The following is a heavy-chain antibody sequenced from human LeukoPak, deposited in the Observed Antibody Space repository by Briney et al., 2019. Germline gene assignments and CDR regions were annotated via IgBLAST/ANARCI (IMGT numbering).Heavy chain of an antibody. CDR2: ISGSGGST. CDR1: GFTFSSYV. D-gene: IGHD6-19*01. CDR3: AKDPPVGSGWSYVNF. Sequence: GGSLRLSCAASGFTFSSYVMSWVRQAPGKGLEWVSAISGSGGSTYYADSVKGRFTISRDNSKNTLYLQMNSLRAEDTAVYYCAKDPPVGSGWSYVNFWGQGTLVTVSS. V-gene: IGHV3-23*01. J-gene: IGHJ4*02.